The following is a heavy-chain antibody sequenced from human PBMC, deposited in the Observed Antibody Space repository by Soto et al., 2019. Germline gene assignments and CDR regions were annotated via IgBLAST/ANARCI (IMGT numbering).Heavy chain of an antibody. V-gene: IGHV4-39*01. CDR2: IFYSGTT. CDR3: ARHAMLWVPAAIGP. D-gene: IGHD2-2*01. CDR1: GGSISTSSYY. J-gene: IGHJ5*02. Sequence: PSETLSLTCTVSGGSISTSSYYWGWIRQPPGKGLEWIGSIFYSGTTYYNPSLKSRVTISVDTPKNQFSLKLSSVTVADTAVYYCARHAMLWVPAAIGPWGQGALVTVSS.